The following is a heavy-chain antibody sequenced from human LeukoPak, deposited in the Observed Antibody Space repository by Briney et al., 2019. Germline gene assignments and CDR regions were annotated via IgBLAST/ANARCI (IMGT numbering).Heavy chain of an antibody. CDR2: IYYSGST. CDR1: GGSISSYY. CDR3: ARVKGAVRNYYFDY. J-gene: IGHJ4*02. V-gene: IGHV4-59*01. D-gene: IGHD1-7*01. Sequence: SETLSLTCTVSGGSISSYYRSWIRQPPGKGLEWIGYIYYSGSTNYNPSLKSRVTISVDTSKNQFSLKLSSVTAADTAVYYCARVKGAVRNYYFDYWGQGTLVTVSS.